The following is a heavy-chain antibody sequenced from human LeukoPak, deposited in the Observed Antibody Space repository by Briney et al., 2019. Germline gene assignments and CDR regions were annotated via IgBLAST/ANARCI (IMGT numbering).Heavy chain of an antibody. V-gene: IGHV1-2*02. CDR1: GYTFTGYY. CDR2: INPNSGGT. Sequence: ASVKVSCKASGYTFTGYYMHWVRQAPGQGLEWMGWINPNSGGTNYAQKFQGRVTMTRDTSISTAYMELSRLRSDDTAVYYCARVHSGSYYIYFDYWGQGTLVTVSS. D-gene: IGHD1-26*01. CDR3: ARVHSGSYYIYFDY. J-gene: IGHJ4*02.